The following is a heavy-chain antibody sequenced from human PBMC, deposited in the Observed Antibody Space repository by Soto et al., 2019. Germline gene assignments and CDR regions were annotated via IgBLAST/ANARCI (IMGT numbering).Heavy chain of an antibody. V-gene: IGHV3-74*01. J-gene: IGHJ4*02. CDR1: GFTFSSYW. CDR3: ARVRQWELLGFDY. Sequence: GGSLRLSCAASGFTFSSYWMHWVRQAPGKGLVWVSRINSDGSSTSYADSVKGRFTISRDNAKNTLYLQMNGLRAEDTAVYYCARVRQWELLGFDYWGQGTLVTVSS. CDR2: INSDGSST. D-gene: IGHD1-26*01.